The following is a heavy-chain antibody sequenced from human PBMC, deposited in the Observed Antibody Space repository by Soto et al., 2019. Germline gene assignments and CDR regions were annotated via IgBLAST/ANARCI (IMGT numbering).Heavy chain of an antibody. CDR1: GFTVSSNY. CDR2: ISSDGSSK. V-gene: IGHV3-30-3*01. J-gene: IGHJ4*02. Sequence: PGGSLRLSCAASGFTVSSNYMSWVRQAPGKGLEWVSVISSDGSSKYYADSVEGRFTISRDNSKNTLSLQMNSLTLDDTAIYYCACPEKDFVLVPAAGWGPGTLVTVSS. D-gene: IGHD2-2*01. CDR3: ACPEKDFVLVPAAG.